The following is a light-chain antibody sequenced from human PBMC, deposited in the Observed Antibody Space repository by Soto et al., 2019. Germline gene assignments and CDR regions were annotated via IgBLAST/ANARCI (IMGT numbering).Light chain of an antibody. Sequence: QSVLTQPPSVSGAPGQRVTISCTGSSSNIGAVFDVHWYQQVPGTAPKLLIYENTKRPSGVPDRFSGSKSGTSASLAITGLQAEDEADYYCQSYDSGLSGWLFGGGT. CDR1: SSNIGAVFD. V-gene: IGLV1-40*01. CDR2: ENT. CDR3: QSYDSGLSGWL. J-gene: IGLJ2*01.